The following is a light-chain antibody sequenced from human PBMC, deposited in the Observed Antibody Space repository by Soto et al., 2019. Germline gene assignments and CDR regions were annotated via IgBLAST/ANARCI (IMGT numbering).Light chain of an antibody. CDR1: QSVSDN. CDR3: QQSNNWPYT. Sequence: EIVMTQSPATLSVSPGERVTLSCRASQSVSDNLAWYQQKPGQAPRLLSYGASTRATTIPARCSGSGAGTEFTLTISILQSEAFAVYYCQQSNNWPYTFGQGNNLDIK. J-gene: IGKJ2*01. CDR2: GAS. V-gene: IGKV3-15*01.